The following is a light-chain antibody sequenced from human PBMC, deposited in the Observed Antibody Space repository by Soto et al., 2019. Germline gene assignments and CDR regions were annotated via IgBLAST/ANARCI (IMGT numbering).Light chain of an antibody. Sequence: EIGLTQSPGTLSLSPGERATLSCRASQSVSSSYLAWYQQKPGQAPRLLIYGASSRATGIPDRCSGSGSGTDVTLTISRLEPEDFAVYYCQQYGSSWTFGQGTKVEIK. CDR1: QSVSSSY. J-gene: IGKJ1*01. CDR3: QQYGSSWT. V-gene: IGKV3-20*01. CDR2: GAS.